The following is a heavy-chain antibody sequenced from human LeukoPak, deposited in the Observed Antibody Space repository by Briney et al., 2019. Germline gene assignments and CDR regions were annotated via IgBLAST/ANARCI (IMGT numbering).Heavy chain of an antibody. CDR3: TRHLDYYGSGSYEY. CDR2: IYHSGST. J-gene: IGHJ4*02. V-gene: IGHV4-30-2*01. CDR1: GGSISSGGYY. D-gene: IGHD3-10*01. Sequence: PSQTLSLTCTVSGGSISSGGYYWTWIRQPPGKGLEWIGYIYHSGSTYYNPSLKSRVTISVDTSKNQFSLKLSSVTAADTAVYYCTRHLDYYGSGSYEYWGQGTLVTVSS.